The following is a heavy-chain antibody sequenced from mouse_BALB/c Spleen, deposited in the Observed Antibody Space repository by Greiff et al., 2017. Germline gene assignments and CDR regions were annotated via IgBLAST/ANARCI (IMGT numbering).Heavy chain of an antibody. CDR2: ISYSGST. Sequence: EVQLVESGPSLVKPSQTLSLTCSVTGDSITSGYWNWIRKFPGNKLEYMGYISYSGSTYYNPSLKSRISITRDTSKNQYYLQLNSVTTEDTATYYCARWAYYRYDGAMDYWGQGTSVTVSS. CDR1: GDSITSGY. D-gene: IGHD2-14*01. J-gene: IGHJ4*01. CDR3: ARWAYYRYDGAMDY. V-gene: IGHV3-8*02.